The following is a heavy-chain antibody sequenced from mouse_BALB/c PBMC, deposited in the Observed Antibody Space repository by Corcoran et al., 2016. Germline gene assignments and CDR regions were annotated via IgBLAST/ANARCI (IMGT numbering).Heavy chain of an antibody. CDR3: ARSGSSYGWYFDV. CDR1: GYTFTNYG. CDR2: INTYTGEP. J-gene: IGHJ1*01. D-gene: IGHD1-1*01. Sequence: QIQLVQSGPELKKPGETVKISCKASGYTFTNYGMNCVKQDPGKGLKWMGWINTYTGEPTYADDFKGRCVFSLETYASTAYLQINNLKNEDMATYFCARSGSSYGWYFDVWGAGTTVTVSS. V-gene: IGHV9-1*02.